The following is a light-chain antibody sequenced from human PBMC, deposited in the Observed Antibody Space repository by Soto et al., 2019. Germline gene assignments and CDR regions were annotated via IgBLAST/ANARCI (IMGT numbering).Light chain of an antibody. CDR3: AAWDDNLNGWV. CDR2: RNS. Sequence: QSVMTQPPSASGTPGQRVAFSCSGSSSNIGSNYVYWYQHLPGTAPKLLLYRNSQRPSGVPDRFSGSKSGTSAALAISGRQAEEEADDYCAAWDDNLNGWVFGGGTKVTVL. CDR1: SSNIGSNY. J-gene: IGLJ3*02. V-gene: IGLV1-47*01.